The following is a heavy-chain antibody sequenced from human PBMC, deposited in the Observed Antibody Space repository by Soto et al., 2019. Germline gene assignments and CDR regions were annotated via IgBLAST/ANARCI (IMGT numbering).Heavy chain of an antibody. CDR3: ARGTGVGSGSWYWFDP. CDR1: GGSISSGGYY. Sequence: QVQLQESGPGLVKPSQTLSLTCTVSGGSISSGGYYWSWIRQHPGKGLEWIGYIYYSGSTYYNPSLKSRVTISVDPSKNQFSLKLSSVPAADTAVYYCARGTGVGSGSWYWFDPWGQGTLVTVSS. D-gene: IGHD3-10*01. CDR2: IYYSGST. J-gene: IGHJ5*02. V-gene: IGHV4-31*03.